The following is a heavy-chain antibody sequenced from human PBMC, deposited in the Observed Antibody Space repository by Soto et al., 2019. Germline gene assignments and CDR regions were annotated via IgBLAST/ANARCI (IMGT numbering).Heavy chain of an antibody. V-gene: IGHV3-53*01. CDR3: ARELMDPFRADY. CDR2: IYSGGST. J-gene: IGHJ4*02. D-gene: IGHD3-10*01. CDR1: GFTVSSNY. Sequence: EVQLVESGGGLIQPGGSLRLSCAASGFTVSSNYMSWVRQAPGKGLEWVSVIYSGGSTYYTDSVKGRFTISRDNSKNTLYLQMNSLRAEDTAVYYCARELMDPFRADYWGQGTLVTVSS.